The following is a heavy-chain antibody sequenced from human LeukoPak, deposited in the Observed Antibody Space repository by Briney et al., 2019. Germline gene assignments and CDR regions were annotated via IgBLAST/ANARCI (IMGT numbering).Heavy chain of an antibody. CDR1: GYSFTSYW. J-gene: IGHJ6*04. V-gene: IGHV5-51*01. Sequence: GESLKISCKGSGYSFTSYWIGWVRQMPGKGLEWMGIIYPGDSDTRYSPSFQGQVTISADKSISTAYLQWSSLKASDTAMYYCARVAAQDCSGGSCYHYGMDVWGKGTTATVSS. CDR3: ARVAAQDCSGGSCYHYGMDV. CDR2: IYPGDSDT. D-gene: IGHD2-15*01.